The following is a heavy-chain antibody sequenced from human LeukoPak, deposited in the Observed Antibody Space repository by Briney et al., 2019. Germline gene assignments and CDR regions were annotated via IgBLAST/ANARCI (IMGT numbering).Heavy chain of an antibody. CDR1: GGSISSGSYY. CDR3: AREGYYDFWSGFTYYYYYMDV. Sequence: PSETLSLTCTVSGGSISSGSYYWSWIRQPAGKGLEWIGRIYTSGSTNYNPSLKSRVTISVDTSKNQFSLKLSSVTAADTAVYYCAREGYYDFWSGFTYYYYYMDVWGKGTTVTVSS. J-gene: IGHJ6*03. V-gene: IGHV4-61*02. D-gene: IGHD3-3*01. CDR2: IYTSGST.